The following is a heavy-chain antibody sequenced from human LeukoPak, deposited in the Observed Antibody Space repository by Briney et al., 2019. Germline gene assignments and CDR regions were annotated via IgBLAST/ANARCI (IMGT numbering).Heavy chain of an antibody. V-gene: IGHV4-39*01. D-gene: IGHD6-13*01. Sequence: SETLSLTCSVSGGSLSSNTYYWGWIRQPPGEGLEWIGSIYYSGSIYYSPSLNSRVTISVDTSNNQFSLKLTSLTAADTAVYYCARHPRGTWQQLVNHDIWGQGALVTVSS. CDR3: ARHPRGTWQQLVNHDI. CDR2: IYYSGSI. CDR1: GGSLSSNTYY. J-gene: IGHJ4*02.